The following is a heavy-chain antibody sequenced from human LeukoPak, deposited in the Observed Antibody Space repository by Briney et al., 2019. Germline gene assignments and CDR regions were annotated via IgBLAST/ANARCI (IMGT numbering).Heavy chain of an antibody. D-gene: IGHD3-22*01. V-gene: IGHV4-61*02. J-gene: IGHJ4*02. Sequence: PSQTLSLTCTVSGGSISSGSAYWSWIRQPAGKGLEWIGRIYTSGSTNYNPSLKSRDTISVDTYNNQFSLKLSSVTAADTAVYYCARDQGYYDSSGYYAYYFDYWGQGTLVTVSS. CDR2: IYTSGST. CDR3: ARDQGYYDSSGYYAYYFDY. CDR1: GGSISSGSAY.